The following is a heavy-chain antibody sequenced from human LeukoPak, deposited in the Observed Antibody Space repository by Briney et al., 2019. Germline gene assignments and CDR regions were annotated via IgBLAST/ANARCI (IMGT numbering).Heavy chain of an antibody. V-gene: IGHV4-59*01. Sequence: SETLSLTCTVSGGSISSYYWSWIRQPPGKRLEWIGYIYYSGSTNYNPSLKSRVTISVDTSKNQFSLKLSSVTAADTAVYYCARAGYAHFDYWGQGTLVTVSS. CDR1: GGSISSYY. D-gene: IGHD2-2*01. CDR2: IYYSGST. CDR3: ARAGYAHFDY. J-gene: IGHJ4*02.